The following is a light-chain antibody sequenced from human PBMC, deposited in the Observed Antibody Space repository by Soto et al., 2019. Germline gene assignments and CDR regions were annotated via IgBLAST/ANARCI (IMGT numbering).Light chain of an antibody. J-gene: IGLJ3*02. CDR1: SSDVGGYNY. CDR2: DVS. Sequence: QSSLTQPRSVSGSPGQSVTISCTGTSSDVGGYNYVSWYQEHPGKAPKLVISDVSKRPSGVPERFSGSKSGNTASLTISGLQAEDEADYYCCSYSGSYTFVFGGGTKVTVL. CDR3: CSYSGSYTFV. V-gene: IGLV2-11*01.